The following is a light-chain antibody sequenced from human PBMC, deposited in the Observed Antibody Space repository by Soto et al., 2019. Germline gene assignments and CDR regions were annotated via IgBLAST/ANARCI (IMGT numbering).Light chain of an antibody. CDR3: LQDYDYPRT. CDR1: QGIRDE. Sequence: AIQVTQSPSSLPASLGNRVTITCRASQGIRDELGWYQQKAGKAPNLLISAASRLQSGVPSRFSGRGSGTDFTLTISSLQPEDFATYYCLQDYDYPRTFGQGTKVDI. J-gene: IGKJ1*01. V-gene: IGKV1-6*01. CDR2: AAS.